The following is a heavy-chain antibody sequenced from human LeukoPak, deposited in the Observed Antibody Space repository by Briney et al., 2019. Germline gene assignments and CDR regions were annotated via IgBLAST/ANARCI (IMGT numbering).Heavy chain of an antibody. CDR2: INHSGST. Sequence: SETLSLTCAVYGGSFSGYYWSWIRQPPGKGLEWIGEINHSGSTNYNPSLKSRVTISVDTSKNQFSLQLNSVTPEDTAVYYCASQGLMGFLDSGYWYFDLWGRGTLVTVSS. V-gene: IGHV4-34*01. CDR1: GGSFSGYY. J-gene: IGHJ2*01. D-gene: IGHD3-3*01. CDR3: ASQGLMGFLDSGYWYFDL.